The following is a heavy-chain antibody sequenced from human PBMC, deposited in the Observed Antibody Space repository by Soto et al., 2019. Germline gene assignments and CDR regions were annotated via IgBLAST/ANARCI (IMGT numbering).Heavy chain of an antibody. D-gene: IGHD6-19*01. V-gene: IGHV3-21*04. CDR3: TRVVGVSGWSTYFEF. CDR2: ISQSSSYS. CDR1: GFTFSSYT. J-gene: IGHJ4*02. Sequence: GGSLRLSCAASGFTFSSYTLDWVRQAPGRGLEWVASISQSSSYSYYADSLKGRFTISRDNAKNSLYLQMTSLGAEDTAVYYCTRVVGVSGWSTYFEFWGEGTLVTFSS.